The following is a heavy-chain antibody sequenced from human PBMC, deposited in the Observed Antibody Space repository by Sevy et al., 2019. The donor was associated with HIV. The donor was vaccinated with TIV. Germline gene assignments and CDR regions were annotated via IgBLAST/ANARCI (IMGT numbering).Heavy chain of an antibody. J-gene: IGHJ6*02. D-gene: IGHD6-13*01. CDR3: ARVSSYSSSWYILHDYGMDV. Sequence: GGSLRLSCAASGFTFSSYSMNWVSQAPGKGLEWVSYISSSSSTIYYADSVKGRFTISRDNAKNSLYLQMNSLRDEDTALYYCARVSSYSSSWYILHDYGMDVWGQGTTVTVSS. CDR1: GFTFSSYS. V-gene: IGHV3-48*02. CDR2: ISSSSSTI.